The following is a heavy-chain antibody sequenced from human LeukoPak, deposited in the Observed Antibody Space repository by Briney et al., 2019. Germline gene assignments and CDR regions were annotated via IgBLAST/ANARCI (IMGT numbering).Heavy chain of an antibody. CDR1: GFXFSTSA. CDR3: AKGRLVFSDY. CDR2: ITDDGGAA. D-gene: IGHD2-21*02. J-gene: IGHJ4*02. Sequence: GGSLRLSCAASGFXFSTSAINWVRQAPGKGPDWVSSITDDGGAAYYSDSVKGRFTISRDNSKNTLYLQMHSLRAEDTAIYYCAKGRLVFSDYWGQGTLVTVSS. V-gene: IGHV3-23*01.